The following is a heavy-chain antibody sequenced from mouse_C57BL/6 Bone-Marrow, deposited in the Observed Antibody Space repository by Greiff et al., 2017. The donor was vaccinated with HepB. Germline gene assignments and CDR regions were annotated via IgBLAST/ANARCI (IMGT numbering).Heavy chain of an antibody. Sequence: VKLQESGAELARPGASVKLSCKASGYTFTSYGISWVKQRTGQGLEWIGEIYPRSGNTYYNEKFKGKATLTADKSSSTAYMELRSLTSEDSAVYFCARNYYEAMDYWGQGTSVTVSS. CDR3: ARNYYEAMDY. V-gene: IGHV1-81*01. CDR1: GYTFTSYG. CDR2: IYPRSGNT. J-gene: IGHJ4*01. D-gene: IGHD2-4*01.